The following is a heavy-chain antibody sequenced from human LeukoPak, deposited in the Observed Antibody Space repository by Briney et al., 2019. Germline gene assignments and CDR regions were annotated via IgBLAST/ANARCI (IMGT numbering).Heavy chain of an antibody. V-gene: IGHV3-21*06. CDR1: GFTFSSYR. D-gene: IGHD2-8*01. J-gene: IGHJ6*02. CDR2: ITRSSSYI. CDR3: ARGAERTGVGTRYYYGMDV. Sequence: GGSLRLSCAASGFTFSSYRMNWVRQAPGKGLEWVAFITRSSSYIFYADSVKGRFTISRDNGKNSLYLQMNSLRAEDTAVYYCARGAERTGVGTRYYYGMDVWGQGTTVTVSS.